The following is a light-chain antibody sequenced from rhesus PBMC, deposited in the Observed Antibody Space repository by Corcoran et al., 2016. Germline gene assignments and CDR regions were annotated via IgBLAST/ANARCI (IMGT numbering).Light chain of an antibody. CDR3: QHSYATPLT. CDR1: EKVKNY. V-gene: IGKV1-74*01. Sequence: DIQMTQSPSSLSASVGDRVTITCRASEKVKNYLHLYQQKPGKAPKLLIYAASTLQSGVPSRVCGSGSGTDYTFTISNLQPDDVATYYCQHSYATPLTFGGETKVEIK. J-gene: IGKJ4*01. CDR2: AAS.